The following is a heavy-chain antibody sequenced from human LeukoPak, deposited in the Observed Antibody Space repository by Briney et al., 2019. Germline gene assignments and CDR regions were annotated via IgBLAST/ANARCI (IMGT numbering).Heavy chain of an antibody. J-gene: IGHJ6*03. CDR3: ARGTSTVVTPNYYYYSMDV. V-gene: IGHV4-4*09. CDR1: GASISSYY. Sequence: SETLSLSCTVSGASISSYYWNWIRQSPGKGLEWIGYIHVSGGTSYDPSLKSRVTIAIDTSKNQFSLKLSSVTAADTAVYYCARGTSTVVTPNYYYYSMDVWGKGTTVTVSS. CDR2: IHVSGGT. D-gene: IGHD4-23*01.